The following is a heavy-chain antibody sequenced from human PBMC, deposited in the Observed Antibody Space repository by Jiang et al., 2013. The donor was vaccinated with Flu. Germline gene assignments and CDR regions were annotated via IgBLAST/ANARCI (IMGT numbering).Heavy chain of an antibody. Sequence: GAEVKKPGASVKVSCKASGFIFTSYGISWVRQAPGQGLEWLGWISAYNGNTDHAQKLQGRVTMTTDTSTSTAYMELWSLTYDDTAIYYCARESRMGAALAFDIWGQGTTVTVSS. CDR1: GFIFTSYG. CDR2: ISAYNGNT. CDR3: ARESRMGAALAFDI. V-gene: IGHV1-18*01. J-gene: IGHJ6*02. D-gene: IGHD1-26*01.